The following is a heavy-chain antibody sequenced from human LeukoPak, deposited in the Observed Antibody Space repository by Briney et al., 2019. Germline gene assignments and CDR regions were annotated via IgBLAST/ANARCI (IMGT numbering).Heavy chain of an antibody. CDR3: ASGYYYEYFDY. CDR1: GFSFSSYS. D-gene: IGHD3-22*01. V-gene: IGHV3-21*01. Sequence: GGSLRLSCAASGFSFSSYSMNWVCQAPGKGLEWVSSIGSSSGYIYYADSVKGRFTISRDNAKNSLYLQMNSLRAEDTAVYYCASGYYYEYFDYWGQGTLVTVSS. CDR2: IGSSSGYI. J-gene: IGHJ4*02.